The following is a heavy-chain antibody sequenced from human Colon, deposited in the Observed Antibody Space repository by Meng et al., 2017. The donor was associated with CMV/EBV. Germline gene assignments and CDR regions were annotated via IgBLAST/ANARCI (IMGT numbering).Heavy chain of an antibody. CDR3: ARMALHWYFDL. Sequence: QVQLQEPGPGLWKPSGTLSLTCTVSGDSISGRSYYWGWIRQPPGKGLEWIASIYYTGNDYHNPSLKSRVTISIDTSNNQFSLRLTSVTAADTAVYYCARMALHWYFDLWGRGTLVTVSS. J-gene: IGHJ2*01. D-gene: IGHD5-24*01. CDR1: GDSISGRSYY. CDR2: IYYTGND. V-gene: IGHV4-39*07.